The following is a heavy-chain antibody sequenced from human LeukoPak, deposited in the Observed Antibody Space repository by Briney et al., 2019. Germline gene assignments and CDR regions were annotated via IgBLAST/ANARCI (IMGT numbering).Heavy chain of an antibody. J-gene: IGHJ4*02. Sequence: PSETLSLTCTVSGGSISSSSYSWSWIRQPPGKGLEWIGYIYYSGTTNYNPSLKSRVTISVDTSKNQFSLKLSSVTAADTAVYYCARGVYIAAAQYAYWGQGTLVTVSS. D-gene: IGHD6-13*01. CDR1: GGSISSSSYS. CDR2: IYYSGTT. V-gene: IGHV4-61*01. CDR3: ARGVYIAAAQYAY.